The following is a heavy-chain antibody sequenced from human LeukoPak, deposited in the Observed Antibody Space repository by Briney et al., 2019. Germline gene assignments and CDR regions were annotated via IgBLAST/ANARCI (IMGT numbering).Heavy chain of an antibody. CDR2: ISSSSSYT. D-gene: IGHD3-10*01. Sequence: GGSLRLSCAASGFTFSDYYMSWIRQAPGKGLEWVSYISSSSSYTNYADSVKSRFTISRDNAKNSLYLQMNSLRAEDTAVYYCARSVSGGSGSPDWFDPWGQGTLVTVSS. CDR1: GFTFSDYY. V-gene: IGHV3-11*03. J-gene: IGHJ5*02. CDR3: ARSVSGGSGSPDWFDP.